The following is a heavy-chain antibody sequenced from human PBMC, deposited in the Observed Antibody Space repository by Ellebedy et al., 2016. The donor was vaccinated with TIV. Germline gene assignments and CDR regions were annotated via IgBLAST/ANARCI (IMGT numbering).Heavy chain of an antibody. V-gene: IGHV3-7*01. Sequence: PGGSLRLSCAASGFNLRSYWMAWVRQAPGKGLEWVAKIRQEGDEIYYVESVKGRFTISRDNAKYSLFLQMNSLRVEDTAVYCCAGRTSYRDYAVPVNPWFHPWGQGTLVTVSS. CDR3: AGRTSYRDYAVPVNPWFHP. CDR2: IRQEGDEI. D-gene: IGHD3-16*01. J-gene: IGHJ5*02. CDR1: GFNLRSYW.